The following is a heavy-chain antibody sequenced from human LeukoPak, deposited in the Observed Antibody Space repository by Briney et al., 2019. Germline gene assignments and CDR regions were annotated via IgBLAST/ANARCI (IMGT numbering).Heavy chain of an antibody. Sequence: GGSLRLSCAASGFTFRSYGMPWVRQAPGKGLEWVAVIWYDGSNKYYADSVKGRFTISRDNSKNTLYLQMNSLRAEDTAVYYCARGIQGYNWVGFDYWGQGTLVTVSS. CDR2: IWYDGSNK. CDR1: GFTFRSYG. V-gene: IGHV3-30*19. J-gene: IGHJ4*02. D-gene: IGHD5-24*01. CDR3: ARGIQGYNWVGFDY.